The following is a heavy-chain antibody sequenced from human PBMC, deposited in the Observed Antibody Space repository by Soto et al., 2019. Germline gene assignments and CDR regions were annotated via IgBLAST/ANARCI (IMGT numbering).Heavy chain of an antibody. D-gene: IGHD2-2*01. J-gene: IGHJ4*02. CDR3: VKDRYVDY. V-gene: IGHV3-64D*06. CDR2: SSSNGDST. CDR1: GFTIITYA. Sequence: GSLRLSCSVSGFTIITYAMHWVRQAPGKGLEYVASSSSNGDSTYYADSVKGRFTISRDNSKNTLYLQMSSLRVEDTALYYCVKDRYVDYWGQGILVTVSS.